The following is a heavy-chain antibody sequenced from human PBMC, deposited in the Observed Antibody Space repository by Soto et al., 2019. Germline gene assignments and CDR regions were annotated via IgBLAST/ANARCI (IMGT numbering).Heavy chain of an antibody. V-gene: IGHV4-30-2*01. CDR2: IYHSGST. D-gene: IGHD3-10*01. Sequence: SETLSLTCAVSGGSISSGGYSWSWIRQPPGKGLEWIGYIYHSGSTYYNPSLKSRVTISVDRSKNQFSLKLSSVTAADTAVYYCARDNGSDGSVDYWGQGTLVTVSS. J-gene: IGHJ4*02. CDR3: ARDNGSDGSVDY. CDR1: GGSISSGGYS.